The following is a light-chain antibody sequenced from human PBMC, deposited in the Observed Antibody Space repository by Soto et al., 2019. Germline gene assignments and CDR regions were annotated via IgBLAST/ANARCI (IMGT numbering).Light chain of an antibody. J-gene: IGLJ3*02. CDR3: AAWDDGLNGWL. Sequence: QSVLTQPPSASGTPGQRVTISCSGSNSNVGNNTVNWYQQFPGTSPRLLIEANNQRASGVPDRFSGSESANSASLAISGLKSEDEADYYCAAWDDGLNGWLFGGGTKVTVL. CDR2: ANN. V-gene: IGLV1-44*01. CDR1: NSNVGNNT.